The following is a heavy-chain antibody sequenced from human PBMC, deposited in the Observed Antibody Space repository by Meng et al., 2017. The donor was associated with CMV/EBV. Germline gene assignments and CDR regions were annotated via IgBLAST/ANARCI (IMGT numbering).Heavy chain of an antibody. V-gene: IGHV1-18*01. J-gene: IGHJ4*02. CDR3: ARDVRYAAAGLRTFDY. Sequence: ASVKVSCKASGYTFTSYGISWVRQAPGQGLEWMGWTSAYNGNTNYAQKLQGRVTMTTDTSTSTAYMELRSLRSDDTAVYYCARDVRYAAAGLRTFDYWGQGTLVTVSS. D-gene: IGHD6-13*01. CDR1: GYTFTSYG. CDR2: TSAYNGNT.